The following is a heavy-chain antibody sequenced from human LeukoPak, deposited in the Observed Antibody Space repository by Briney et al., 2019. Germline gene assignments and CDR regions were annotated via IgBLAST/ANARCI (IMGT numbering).Heavy chain of an antibody. V-gene: IGHV4-39*01. J-gene: IGHJ6*03. CDR3: ARPRFYYYYMDV. CDR1: GGSISSSSYY. Sequence: SETLSLTCTVSGGSISSSSYYWGWIRQPPGKGLEWIGSIYYSGSTYYNPSLKSRVTISVDTSKNQFSLKLSSVTAADTAVYYCARPRFYYYYMDVWGKGTTVTISS. CDR2: IYYSGST.